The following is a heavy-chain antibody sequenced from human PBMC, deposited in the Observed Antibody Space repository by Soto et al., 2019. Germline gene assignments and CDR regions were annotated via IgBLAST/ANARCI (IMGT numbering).Heavy chain of an antibody. CDR1: VDSVTSGSHY. D-gene: IGHD5-12*01. Sequence: PSETLSLTCTFSVDSVTSGSHYCSWIRQPPWKGLEYIGYIFYSENTSYHPSLKSRVTISVDTSKNQFSLKLSSVTAADTALYYCARVPVEMATIGYYYSYGVDVWGQGTTDIVSS. J-gene: IGHJ6*01. CDR3: ARVPVEMATIGYYYSYGVDV. CDR2: IFYSENT. V-gene: IGHV4-61*01.